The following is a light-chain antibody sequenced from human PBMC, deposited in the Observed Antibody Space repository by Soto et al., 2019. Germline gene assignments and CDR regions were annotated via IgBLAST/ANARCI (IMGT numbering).Light chain of an antibody. CDR3: QQSYSTPPST. CDR1: QSISSY. CDR2: AAS. V-gene: IGKV1-39*01. J-gene: IGKJ1*01. Sequence: DIQMAQSPSSLSASVGDRVTMSCRGSQSISSYLNWYQQKPGKAPKLLIYAASSLQSGVPSRFSGSGSGTDFTLTISSLQPEDFATYYCQQSYSTPPSTFGQGTKVDIK.